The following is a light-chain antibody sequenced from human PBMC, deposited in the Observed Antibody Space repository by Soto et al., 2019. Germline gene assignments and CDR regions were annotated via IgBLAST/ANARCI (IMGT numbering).Light chain of an antibody. Sequence: QSVLTQPPSVSGTPGQRVTISCTGSSTNIGSNTVNWYQQLPGSAPRLLIYSNDQRPSGVPDRFSDSKSGTSDSLSITGLQSEDEADYYCEVWAVSLDGPVFGGGTKLTVL. CDR1: STNIGSNT. CDR2: SND. CDR3: EVWAVSLDGPV. J-gene: IGLJ3*02. V-gene: IGLV1-44*01.